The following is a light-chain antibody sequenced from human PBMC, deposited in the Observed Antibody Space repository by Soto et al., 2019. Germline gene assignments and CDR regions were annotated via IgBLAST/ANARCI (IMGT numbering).Light chain of an antibody. J-gene: IGKJ5*01. CDR3: RQGSSFPIT. V-gene: IGKV1-12*01. CDR1: QGIGSW. Sequence: DIQMTQSPSSVSASVGDRVTITCRASQGIGSWLAWYQQKPGRAPRPLIYDASSLQSGVPSRFSGRGFGTDFTLAITSLQPEDFATYYCRQGSSFPITFGQGTRLEIK. CDR2: DAS.